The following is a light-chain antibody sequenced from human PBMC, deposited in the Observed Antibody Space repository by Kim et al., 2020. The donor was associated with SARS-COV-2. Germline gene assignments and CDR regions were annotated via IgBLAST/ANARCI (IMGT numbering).Light chain of an antibody. CDR2: EHN. CDR3: QSYDSSNQRV. CDR1: SGSIASNY. Sequence: KTVTISCTRSSGSIASNYVQWYQQRPGSAPTTVIYEHNQRPSGVPDRFSGSIDSSSNSASLTISGLRTEDEADYYRQSYDSSNQRVFGGGTQLTVL. V-gene: IGLV6-57*03. J-gene: IGLJ2*01.